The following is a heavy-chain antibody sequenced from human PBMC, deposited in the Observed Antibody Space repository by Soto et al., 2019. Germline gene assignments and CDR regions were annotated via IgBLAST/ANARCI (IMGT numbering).Heavy chain of an antibody. Sequence: SVTVSCKASGYTFTGYYMHWVRQAPGQGLEWMGWINPNSGGTNYAQKFQGRVTMTRDTSISTAYMELSRLRSDDTAVYYCAKSTRITMVRAVISFDLCGQGPLVTVSS. J-gene: IGHJ5*02. D-gene: IGHD3-10*01. CDR2: INPNSGGT. V-gene: IGHV1-2*02. CDR1: GYTFTGYY. CDR3: AKSTRITMVRAVISFDL.